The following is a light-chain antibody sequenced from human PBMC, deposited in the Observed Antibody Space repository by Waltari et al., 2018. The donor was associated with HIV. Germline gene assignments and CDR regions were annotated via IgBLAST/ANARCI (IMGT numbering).Light chain of an antibody. CDR3: QQYNNYPLT. CDR1: HTSNSL. CDR2: KAS. J-gene: IGKJ4*01. V-gene: IGKV1-5*03. Sequence: DIQMTQSPSTLSASVGPRVTITSRPSHTSNSLLAWYQQKPGKAPKRLIYKASSLESGVPSRFSGSGSGTDFTLTISSLQPDDSATYYCQQYNNYPLTFGGGTRLEIK.